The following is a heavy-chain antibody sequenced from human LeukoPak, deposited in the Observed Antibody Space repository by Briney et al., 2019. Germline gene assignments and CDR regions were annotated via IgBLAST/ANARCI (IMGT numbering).Heavy chain of an antibody. CDR2: ISESGGET. J-gene: IGHJ4*02. Sequence: QPGRSLRLSCAASGFIFNNYAMSWVRQAPGKGLEWVSAISESGGETYHADSVKGRFTISRDTSKSTLYLQLNSLRAEDTAIYYCAKGIDSTGYYPFDYWGQGTLVTVSS. D-gene: IGHD3-22*01. V-gene: IGHV3-23*01. CDR1: GFIFNNYA. CDR3: AKGIDSTGYYPFDY.